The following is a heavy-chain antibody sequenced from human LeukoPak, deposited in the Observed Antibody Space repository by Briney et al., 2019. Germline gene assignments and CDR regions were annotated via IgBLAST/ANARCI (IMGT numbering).Heavy chain of an antibody. CDR1: GFTFNIYA. CDR3: TKLRIAAGGTDSDY. J-gene: IGHJ4*02. V-gene: IGHV3-23*01. CDR2: ISGSGGTI. Sequence: GGSLRLSCAASGFTFNIYAMSWVRQAPGKGLEWVSGISGSGGTIYYADSVKGRFTISRDNSKNTLHLQMNSLRAEDTAVYYCTKLRIAAGGTDSDYWGQGTLVTVSS. D-gene: IGHD6-13*01.